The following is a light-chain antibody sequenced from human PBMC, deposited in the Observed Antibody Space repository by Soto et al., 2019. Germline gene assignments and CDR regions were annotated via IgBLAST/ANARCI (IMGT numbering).Light chain of an antibody. Sequence: EIVMTQSPATLSVSPRERATLSCRASQSITNNLAWYQQKPGQAPRLIIYGASTRATAIPARFSGSGFGTEFTLTISSLQSEDFAVYYCQHYNDWPPSTFGQGTKVEI. V-gene: IGKV3-15*01. CDR3: QHYNDWPPST. CDR1: QSITNN. CDR2: GAS. J-gene: IGKJ2*01.